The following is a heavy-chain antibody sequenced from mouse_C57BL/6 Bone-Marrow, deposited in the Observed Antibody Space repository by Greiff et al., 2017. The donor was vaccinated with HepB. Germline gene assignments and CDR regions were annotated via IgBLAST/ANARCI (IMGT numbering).Heavy chain of an antibody. CDR1: GFNIKDDY. CDR3: TTDDRLAWFAY. J-gene: IGHJ3*01. D-gene: IGHD2-3*01. V-gene: IGHV14-4*01. Sequence: EVKLQQSGAELVRPGASVKLSCTASGFNIKDDYMHWVKQRPEQGLEWIGWIDPENGDTEYASKFQGKATITADISSNTAYLQLSSLTSEDTAVYYGTTDDRLAWFAYWGQGTLVTVSA. CDR2: IDPENGDT.